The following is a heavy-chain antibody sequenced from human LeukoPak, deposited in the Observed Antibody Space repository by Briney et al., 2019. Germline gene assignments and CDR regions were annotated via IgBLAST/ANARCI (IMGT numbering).Heavy chain of an antibody. CDR3: ARLQYRSSTSCYYPFDP. CDR2: INHSGST. D-gene: IGHD2-2*01. Sequence: PSETLSLTCAVYGGSFSGYYWSWIRQAPGKGLEWIGEINHSGSTNYNPSLKSRVTISVDTSKNQLSQRLASVTAADTPVYYCARLQYRSSTSCYYPFDPWGRGTLVTVSS. V-gene: IGHV4-34*01. J-gene: IGHJ5*02. CDR1: GGSFSGYY.